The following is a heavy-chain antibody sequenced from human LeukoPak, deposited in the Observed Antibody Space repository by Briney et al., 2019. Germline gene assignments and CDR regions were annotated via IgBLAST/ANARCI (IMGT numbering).Heavy chain of an antibody. CDR3: TRQYFRGYSYGSDAFDI. Sequence: ASVKVSCKASGGTFSSYAISWVRQAPGQGLEWMGGIIPIFGTANYAQKFQGRVTITADKSTSTAYMELSSLRSEDTAVYYCTRQYFRGYSYGSDAFDIWGQGTMVTVSS. J-gene: IGHJ3*02. D-gene: IGHD5-18*01. CDR1: GGTFSSYA. V-gene: IGHV1-69*06. CDR2: IIPIFGTA.